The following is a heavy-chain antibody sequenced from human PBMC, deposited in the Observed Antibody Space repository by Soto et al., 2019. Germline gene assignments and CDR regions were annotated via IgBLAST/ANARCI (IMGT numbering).Heavy chain of an antibody. CDR1: GFTVSSNY. J-gene: IGHJ1*01. CDR3: ARDRVESGYPEYFQH. D-gene: IGHD3-22*01. CDR2: IYSGGST. Sequence: EVQLVESRGGLIQPGGSLRLSCAASGFTVSSNYMSRVRQAPGKGLEWVSVIYSGGSTYYADSVKGRFTISRDNSKNTLYLQMNSLRAEDTAVYYCARDRVESGYPEYFQHWGQGTLVTVSS. V-gene: IGHV3-53*01.